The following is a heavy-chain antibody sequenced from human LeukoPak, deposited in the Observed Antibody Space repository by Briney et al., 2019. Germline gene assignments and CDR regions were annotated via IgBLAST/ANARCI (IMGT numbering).Heavy chain of an antibody. V-gene: IGHV4-59*01. CDR1: GDSISSYY. CDR2: IYYSGST. D-gene: IGHD2-15*01. J-gene: IGHJ5*02. CDR3: AGTPNWFDP. Sequence: SETLSLTCSVSGDSISSYYWSWIRQPPGKGLEWIGHIYYSGSTNYNPSLKSRVTISVDTSKNQFSLKLSSVTAADTAVYYCAGTPNWFDPWGQGTLVTVSS.